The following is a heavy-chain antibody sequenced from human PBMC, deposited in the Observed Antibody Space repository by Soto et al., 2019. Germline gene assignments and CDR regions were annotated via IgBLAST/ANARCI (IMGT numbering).Heavy chain of an antibody. Sequence: SETLSLTCTVSGVSISSGGYYWSWIRQHPGKGLEWIGYIYYSGSTYYNPSLKSRVTISVDTSKNQFSLKLSSVTAADTAVYYCARDLFETGYYDSSGPIGMDVWGQGTTVTVSS. V-gene: IGHV4-31*03. CDR2: IYYSGST. D-gene: IGHD3-22*01. J-gene: IGHJ6*02. CDR3: ARDLFETGYYDSSGPIGMDV. CDR1: GVSISSGGYY.